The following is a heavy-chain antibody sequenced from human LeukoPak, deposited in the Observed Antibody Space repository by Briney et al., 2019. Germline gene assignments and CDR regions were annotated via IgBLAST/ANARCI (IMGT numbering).Heavy chain of an antibody. D-gene: IGHD3-22*01. CDR2: ISYDGSNK. Sequence: PGRSLRLSCAASGFTFSSYGMHWVRQAPGKGLEWVAVISYDGSNKYYADSVKGRFTISRDNSKNTLYLQMNSLRAEDTAVYYCAKDAGYYDSSGYYYYFDYWGQGTLVTVSS. CDR1: GFTFSSYG. J-gene: IGHJ4*02. V-gene: IGHV3-30*18. CDR3: AKDAGYYDSSGYYYYFDY.